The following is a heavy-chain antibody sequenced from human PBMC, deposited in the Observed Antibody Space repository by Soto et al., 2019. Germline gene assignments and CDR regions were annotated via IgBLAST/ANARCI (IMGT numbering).Heavy chain of an antibody. CDR2: TIPLYGTT. Sequence: QVQLVQSGAEVKKPGSSVKVSCKASRGTFSRYGISWVRQAPGQGLEWMGGTIPLYGTTNYAQKFQGRVTITAHXXTXIXXLELGSLTSEDTAIYYCATEGDAGIAAAGTAWFDRWGQGSLVTVSS. D-gene: IGHD6-13*01. CDR3: ATEGDAGIAAAGTAWFDR. V-gene: IGHV1-69*12. CDR1: RGTFSRYG. J-gene: IGHJ5*02.